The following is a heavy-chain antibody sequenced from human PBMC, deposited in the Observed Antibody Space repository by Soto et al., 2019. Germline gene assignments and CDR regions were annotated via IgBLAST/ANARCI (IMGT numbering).Heavy chain of an antibody. CDR3: ARDGGFGELKY. CDR1: GDTFSGYP. J-gene: IGHJ4*02. Sequence: QVQLVQSGAAVKKPGSSVKVSCKASGDTFSGYPINWVRQAPGEGLEWMGRIIPVFGTTNDAQRFEGRVTFTADESTNTAYMELRGLMSEETAVYYCARDGGFGELKYWGPGTLVTVSS. V-gene: IGHV1-69*18. CDR2: IIPVFGTT. D-gene: IGHD3-10*01.